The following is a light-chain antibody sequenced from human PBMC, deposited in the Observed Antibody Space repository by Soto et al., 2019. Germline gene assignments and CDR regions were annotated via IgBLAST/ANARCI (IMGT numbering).Light chain of an antibody. V-gene: IGKV1-39*01. Sequence: DVQVTQSPSSLSASVGDRVTITCRTSQIIVTCLSWYQQRPGKAPTLLIYGASTLQSGVPARFSGSGSGTDFSLTINSLQPEDSATYYCQQTYSTPITFGRGTRLEIK. J-gene: IGKJ5*01. CDR1: QIIVTC. CDR2: GAS. CDR3: QQTYSTPIT.